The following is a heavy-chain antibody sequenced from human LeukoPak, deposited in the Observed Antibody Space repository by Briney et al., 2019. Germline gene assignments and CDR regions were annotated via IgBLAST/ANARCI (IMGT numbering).Heavy chain of an antibody. D-gene: IGHD6-19*01. Sequence: PSETLSLTCTVSGGSISSYYWSWTRQPPGKGLEWIGYIYYSGSTNYNPSLKSRVTISVDTSKNQFTLKLSSVTAADTAVYYCARAIAVAGTCYFDYWGQGTLVTVSS. V-gene: IGHV4-59*01. CDR1: GGSISSYY. CDR3: ARAIAVAGTCYFDY. CDR2: IYYSGST. J-gene: IGHJ4*02.